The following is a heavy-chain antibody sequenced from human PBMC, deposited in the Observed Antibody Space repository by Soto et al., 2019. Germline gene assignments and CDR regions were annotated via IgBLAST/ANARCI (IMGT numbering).Heavy chain of an antibody. CDR1: GGSISGGVYY. CDR3: AREVIPLTTDWYFDL. CDR2: IYASGST. Sequence: QVQLQESGPGLVKPSETLSLTCTVSGGSISGGVYYWSWIRQPPGKGMEWMGYIYASGSTYYNPSLKSRVTISVDTSNNQFSLRLTSVTAADSAVYYCAREVIPLTTDWYFDLWGRGTLVTVSP. V-gene: IGHV4-30-4*01. J-gene: IGHJ2*01. D-gene: IGHD4-17*01.